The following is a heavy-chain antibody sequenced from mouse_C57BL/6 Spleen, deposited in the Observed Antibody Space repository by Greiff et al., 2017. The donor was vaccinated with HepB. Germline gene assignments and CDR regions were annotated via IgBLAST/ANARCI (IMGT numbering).Heavy chain of an antibody. V-gene: IGHV5-17*01. D-gene: IGHD2-5*01. J-gene: IGHJ3*01. CDR2: ISSGSSTI. Sequence: EVKLQESGGGLVKPGGSLKLSCAASGFTFSDYGMHWVRQAPEKGLEWVAYISSGSSTIYYADTVKGRFTISRDNAKNTLFLQMTSLRSEDTAMYYCARDYYSNYVAWFAYWGQGTLVTVSA. CDR3: ARDYYSNYVAWFAY. CDR1: GFTFSDYG.